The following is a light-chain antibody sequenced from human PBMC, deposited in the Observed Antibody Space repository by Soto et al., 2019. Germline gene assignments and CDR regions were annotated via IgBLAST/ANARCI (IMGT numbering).Light chain of an antibody. J-gene: IGLJ1*01. Sequence: SVLTQPASVSGSPGQSITISCTGTSSDVGGYNYVSWYQQHPGKAPKLMIYDVSNRPSGVSNRFSGSKSVNTASLTISGLQAEDEADYYCSSYTSSSTVFGTGTKVTVL. V-gene: IGLV2-14*01. CDR1: SSDVGGYNY. CDR2: DVS. CDR3: SSYTSSSTV.